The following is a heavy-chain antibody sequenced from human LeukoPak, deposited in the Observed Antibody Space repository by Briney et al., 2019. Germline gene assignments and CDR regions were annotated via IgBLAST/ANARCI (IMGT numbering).Heavy chain of an antibody. J-gene: IGHJ4*02. CDR1: GFTFSNYA. CDR3: AKDRNYDFWSGYPPGY. V-gene: IGHV3-23*01. D-gene: IGHD3-3*01. Sequence: GGSLRLSCAASGFTFSNYAMSWVRQAPGKGPEWVSGISGSGGSTYYADSVKGRFTISRDKSKNTLYLQMNSLRAEDTAVYYCAKDRNYDFWSGYPPGYWGQGTLVTVSS. CDR2: ISGSGGST.